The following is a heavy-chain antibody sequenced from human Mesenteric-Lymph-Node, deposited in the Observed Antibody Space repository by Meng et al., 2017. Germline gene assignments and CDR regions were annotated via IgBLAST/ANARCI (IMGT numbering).Heavy chain of an antibody. J-gene: IGHJ2*01. CDR3: ARGRYFDL. CDR1: GFTFSSYA. Sequence: VPLGESGGGVVHAGGSLRLSCAASGFTFSSYAIHWVRQAPGKGLEWVAVISYDGSNKYYADSVKGRFTISRDNSKNTLYLQMNSLRAEDTAVYYCARGRYFDLWGRGTLVTVSS. CDR2: ISYDGSNK. V-gene: IGHV3-30*01.